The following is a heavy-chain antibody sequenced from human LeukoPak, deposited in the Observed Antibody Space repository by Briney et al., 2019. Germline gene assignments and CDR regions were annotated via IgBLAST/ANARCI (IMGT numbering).Heavy chain of an antibody. CDR3: TRVDRYCTSTNCQNWFDP. CDR2: INPSGGST. D-gene: IGHD2-2*01. J-gene: IGHJ5*02. V-gene: IGHV1-46*01. Sequence: ASVKVSCKASGYTFTSYYMHWVRQAPGQGLEWMGIINPSGGSTTYPQKFQGRVTMTRDLSTSTVYMEVSSLRSDDTAVYYCTRVDRYCTSTNCQNWFDPWGQGTLVTVSS. CDR1: GYTFTSYY.